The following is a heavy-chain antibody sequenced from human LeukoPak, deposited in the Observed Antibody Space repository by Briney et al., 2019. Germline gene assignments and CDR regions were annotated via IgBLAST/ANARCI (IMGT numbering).Heavy chain of an antibody. CDR2: IRGIGGTT. CDR1: GFTFTSSA. D-gene: IGHD5-12*01. J-gene: IGHJ4*02. CDR3: AKGDIVATSLFDH. V-gene: IGHV3-23*01. Sequence: GGSLRLSCAASGFTFTSSAMSWVRQAPGKGLEWVSGIRGIGGTTYYADSVKGRFTISRDKSKNTLYLQMNTLRVDDPAVYFCAKGDIVATSLFDHWGQGTPVTVSS.